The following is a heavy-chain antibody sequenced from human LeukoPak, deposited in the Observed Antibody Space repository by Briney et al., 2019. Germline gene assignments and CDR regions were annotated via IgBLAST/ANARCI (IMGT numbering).Heavy chain of an antibody. D-gene: IGHD5-18*01. CDR2: IYSSGST. V-gene: IGHV4-59*01. CDR1: GGSFNNYY. CDR3: ARCGGHTSGYGIDY. J-gene: IGHJ4*02. Sequence: SETLSLTCTVSGGSFNNYYWSWIRQPPGKGLEWIGYIYSSGSTVNNPSLNSRVTISVDRSENQFSLTLSSVTAADTAVYYCARCGGHTSGYGIDYWGQGTLVTVSS.